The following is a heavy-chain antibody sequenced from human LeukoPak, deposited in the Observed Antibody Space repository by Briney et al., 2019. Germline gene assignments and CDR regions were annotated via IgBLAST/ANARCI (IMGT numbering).Heavy chain of an antibody. D-gene: IGHD3-9*01. V-gene: IGHV3-66*01. J-gene: IGHJ4*02. CDR2: IYSGGST. CDR3: ARDGRYFDWLFAFDY. Sequence: GGSLRLSCAASGFTVSSNYMSWVRQAPGKGLEWVSVIYSGGSTYYADSVKGRITISRDNSKNTLYLQMNSLRAEDTAVYYCARDGRYFDWLFAFDYWGQGTLVTVSS. CDR1: GFTVSSNY.